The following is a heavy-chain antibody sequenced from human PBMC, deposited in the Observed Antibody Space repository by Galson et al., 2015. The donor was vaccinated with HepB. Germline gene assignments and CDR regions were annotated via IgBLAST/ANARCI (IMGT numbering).Heavy chain of an antibody. Sequence: SLRLSCAVSGFTVSLNYMSWVRQAPGKGLEWVSAISGRGTTNYANSVKGRFTISRDNSITTLYLQMNSLRVEDTALYYCARLEEGDFRGGSESFDYWGRGTLVTVSS. J-gene: IGHJ4*02. CDR3: ARLEEGDFRGGSESFDY. CDR1: GFTVSLNY. D-gene: IGHD3-3*01. V-gene: IGHV3-66*02. CDR2: ISGRGTT.